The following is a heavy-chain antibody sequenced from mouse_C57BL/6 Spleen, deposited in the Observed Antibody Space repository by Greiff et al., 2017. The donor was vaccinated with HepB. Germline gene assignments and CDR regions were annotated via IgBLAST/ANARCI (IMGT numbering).Heavy chain of an antibody. CDR2: ILPGSGST. CDR1: GYTFTGYW. V-gene: IGHV1-9*01. J-gene: IGHJ4*01. D-gene: IGHD2-1*01. Sequence: VKLQESGAELMKPGASVKLSCKATGYTFTGYWIEWVKQRPGHGLEWIGEILPGSGSTNYNEKFKGKATFTADTSSNTSYMKLSHLTTEESAIYYCARGGGHGNYLYYYAMDYWGQGTSVTVSS. CDR3: ARGGGHGNYLYYYAMDY.